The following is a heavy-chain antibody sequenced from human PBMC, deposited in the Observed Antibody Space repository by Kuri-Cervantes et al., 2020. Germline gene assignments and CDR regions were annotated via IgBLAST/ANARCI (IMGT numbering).Heavy chain of an antibody. Sequence: ASVKVSCKVSGYTLTELSMHWVRQAPGKGLEWMGGFDPEDGETIYAQKFQGRVTMTEDTSTDTAYMELSSLRSEDTAVYYCARDADFQWPDAFDIWGQGTMVTVSS. CDR3: ARDADFQWPDAFDI. V-gene: IGHV1-24*01. J-gene: IGHJ3*02. CDR1: GYTLTELS. D-gene: IGHD6-19*01. CDR2: FDPEDGET.